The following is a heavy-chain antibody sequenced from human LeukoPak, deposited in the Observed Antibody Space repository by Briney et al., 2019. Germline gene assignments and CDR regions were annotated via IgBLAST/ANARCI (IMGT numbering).Heavy chain of an antibody. V-gene: IGHV3-23*01. J-gene: IGHJ4*02. CDR3: AKAAAAPGFDF. CDR1: GFTSSSYA. Sequence: GGSLRLSCAASGFTSSSYALNWVRQAPGKGLEWVATVSGSGDRMYHADSVKGRFTISRDNSKNTIYLQMNSLRAEDTALYYCAKAAAAPGFDFWGQGTLVTVAS. CDR2: VSGSGDRM. D-gene: IGHD6-13*01.